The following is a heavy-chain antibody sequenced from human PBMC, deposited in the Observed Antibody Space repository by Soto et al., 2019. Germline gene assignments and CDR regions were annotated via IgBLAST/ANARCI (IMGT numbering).Heavy chain of an antibody. J-gene: IGHJ4*02. D-gene: IGHD1-26*01. CDR2: ISYDGSNK. V-gene: IGHV3-30*18. CDR1: GFTFSSYG. CDR3: AKALVAPTRFPDY. Sequence: GGSLRLSCAASGFTFSSYGMHWVRQAPGKGLEWVAVISYDGSNKYYADSVKGRFTISRDNSKNTLYLQMNSLRAEDTAVYYCAKALVAPTRFPDYWRQAALVTVSS.